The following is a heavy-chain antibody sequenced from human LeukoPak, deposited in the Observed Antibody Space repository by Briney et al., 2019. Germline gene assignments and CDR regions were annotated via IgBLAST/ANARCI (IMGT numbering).Heavy chain of an antibody. Sequence: SVTVSCKASGGTFSSYAISWVRQPPAPGLELMAGFIPIIGTPNYAQKVQGRVTITADESTTTAYMELTSMRSEDTAVYYCARSHDYGSGSMLYYFPYWGQGTLVTVSS. D-gene: IGHD3-10*01. CDR2: FIPIIGTP. V-gene: IGHV1-69*13. CDR3: ARSHDYGSGSMLYYFPY. J-gene: IGHJ4*02. CDR1: GGTFSSYA.